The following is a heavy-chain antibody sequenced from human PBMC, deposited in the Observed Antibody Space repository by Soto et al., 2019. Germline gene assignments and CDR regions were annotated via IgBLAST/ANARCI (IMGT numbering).Heavy chain of an antibody. D-gene: IGHD3-10*01. Sequence: GGSLRLSCAASGFTFSSYGMHWVRQAPGKGLEWVAVISYDGSNKYYADSVKGRFTISRDNSKNTLYPQMNSLRAEDTAVYYCAKDPSKDYYGTGADSSMFDPWGQGTLVTVSS. V-gene: IGHV3-30*18. CDR3: AKDPSKDYYGTGADSSMFDP. CDR1: GFTFSSYG. J-gene: IGHJ5*02. CDR2: ISYDGSNK.